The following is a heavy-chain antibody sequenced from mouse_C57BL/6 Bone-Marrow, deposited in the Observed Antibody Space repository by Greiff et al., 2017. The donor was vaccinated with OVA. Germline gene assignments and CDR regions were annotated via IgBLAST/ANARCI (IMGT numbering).Heavy chain of an antibody. Sequence: VQLQQSGAELVRPGTSVKVSCKASGYAFTNYLIEWVKQRPGQGLEWIGAINPGSGGTNYNETFKGTATLTADKSSNTAYMQLSSLASEDSAVDFCARYWYFDVWGTGTTVTVSS. J-gene: IGHJ1*03. CDR2: INPGSGGT. CDR3: ARYWYFDV. CDR1: GYAFTNYL. V-gene: IGHV1-54*01.